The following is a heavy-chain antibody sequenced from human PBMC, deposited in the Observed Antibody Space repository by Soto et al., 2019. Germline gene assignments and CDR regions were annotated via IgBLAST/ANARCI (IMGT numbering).Heavy chain of an antibody. J-gene: IGHJ6*02. V-gene: IGHV2-26*01. CDR3: ARNYGSGYYGMDV. Sequence: QVTLKESGPVLVKPTETLTRTCTVSGFSLSNARMGVSWIRQPPGKALEWLAHIFSNDEKSYSTSLKSRLTIAQDTSKSQVVLTMTNMDPVDTATYYCARNYGSGYYGMDVWGQGTTVTGSS. CDR2: IFSNDEK. D-gene: IGHD3-10*01. CDR1: GFSLSNARMG.